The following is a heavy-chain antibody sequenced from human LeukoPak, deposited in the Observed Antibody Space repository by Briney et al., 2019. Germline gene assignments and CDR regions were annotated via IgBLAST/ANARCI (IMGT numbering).Heavy chain of an antibody. CDR2: IKQDGSEN. Sequence: GGSPTFSCAASGDYWMSWVRQAPGRGREWVANIKQDGSENYSVDSVKGRFTISRDNAKNSLYLQMNSLRDEDTAVYYCAGSSGWARYFDYWGQGTLVTVSS. V-gene: IGHV3-7*05. D-gene: IGHD6-19*01. J-gene: IGHJ4*02. CDR3: AGSSGWARYFDY. CDR1: GDYW.